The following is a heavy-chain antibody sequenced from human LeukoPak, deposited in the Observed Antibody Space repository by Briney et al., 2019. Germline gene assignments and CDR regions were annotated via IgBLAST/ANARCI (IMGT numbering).Heavy chain of an antibody. D-gene: IGHD2-2*01. CDR3: AILWDIVVVPTLYYFDY. V-gene: IGHV3-48*01. J-gene: IGHJ4*02. Sequence: GGSLRLSCAASGFTFSSYSMNWVRQAPGKGLEWVSYISSSSSTIYYADSVKGRFTISRDNAKNSLYLQMNSLRAEDTAVYYCAILWDIVVVPTLYYFDYWGQGTLVTVSS. CDR1: GFTFSSYS. CDR2: ISSSSSTI.